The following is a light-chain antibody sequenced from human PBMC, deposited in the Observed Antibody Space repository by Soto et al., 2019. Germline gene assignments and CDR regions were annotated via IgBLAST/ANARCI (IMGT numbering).Light chain of an antibody. CDR1: QSVSSTF. CDR3: QEFDSSVT. Sequence: EIVLTQSPGSLSLSPGERATLSCRASQSVSSTFVAWYQQRPGQAPRLLMYGASNRATGIPERCSGSGSGTDFTLTICKLETGDFEVYYCQEFDSSVTFGQGTKVVIK. V-gene: IGKV3-20*01. J-gene: IGKJ1*01. CDR2: GAS.